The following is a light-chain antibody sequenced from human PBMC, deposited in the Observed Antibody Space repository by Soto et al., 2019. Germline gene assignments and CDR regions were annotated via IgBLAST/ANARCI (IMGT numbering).Light chain of an antibody. CDR1: ESVRTN. CDR3: QQRSNWPRT. J-gene: IGKJ1*01. CDR2: DAS. Sequence: ETVVTQSPATLSVSPGETATLSCRASESVRTNLAWYQQKPGQAPRLLIYDASNRATGIPARFSGSGSGTDFTLTISSLEPEDFAVYYCQQRSNWPRTLGQGTKVDI. V-gene: IGKV3-11*01.